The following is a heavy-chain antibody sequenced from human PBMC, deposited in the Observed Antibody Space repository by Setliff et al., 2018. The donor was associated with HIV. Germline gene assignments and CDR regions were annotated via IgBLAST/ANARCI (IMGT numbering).Heavy chain of an antibody. CDR1: GFTFDDYT. CDR2: ISGSGGST. CDR3: AKDPTTGAVAVYYFDY. Sequence: PGGSLRLSCAASGFTFDDYTLSWVRQAPGKGLEWVSAISGSGGSTYSADSVKGRFTISRDNSKNTLYLQMNILRAEDTAVYYCAKDPTTGAVAVYYFDYWGQGTLVTVSS. J-gene: IGHJ4*02. D-gene: IGHD6-19*01. V-gene: IGHV3-23*01.